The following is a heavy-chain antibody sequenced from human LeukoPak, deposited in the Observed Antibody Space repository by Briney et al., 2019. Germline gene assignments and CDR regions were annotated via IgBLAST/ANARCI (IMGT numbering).Heavy chain of an antibody. CDR3: AREGINYYYYMDV. CDR2: FDPEDGKT. V-gene: IGHV1-24*01. J-gene: IGHJ6*03. Sequence: GASVKVSCKVSGYTLAELSMHWVRQAPGKGLEWMGGFDPEDGKTIYAQKFQGRVTMTEDTSTDTAYMELSSLKSEDTAVYYCAREGINYYYYMDVWGKGTTVTVSS. D-gene: IGHD1-14*01. CDR1: GYTLAELS.